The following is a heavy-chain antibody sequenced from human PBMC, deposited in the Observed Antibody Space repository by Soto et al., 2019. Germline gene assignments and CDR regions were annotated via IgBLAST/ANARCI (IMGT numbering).Heavy chain of an antibody. CDR2: LNRPAGRT. D-gene: IGHD3-9*01. CDR1: GYTFTTYL. V-gene: IGHV1-46*01. CDR3: ARAVQGGLTVGSPGY. Sequence: QVQLVQSAAEVRKPGASVKVSCRTSGYTFTTYLMHWIRQAPGQGLEWMGILNRPAGRTSYSQKCESRVTMTSDASTTTAYMEWTRLKSHDTGAYYVARAVQGGLTVGSPGYCVQRTVVSVSS. J-gene: IGHJ4*02.